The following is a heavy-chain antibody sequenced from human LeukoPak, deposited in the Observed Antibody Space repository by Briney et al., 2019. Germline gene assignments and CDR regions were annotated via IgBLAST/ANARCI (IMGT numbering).Heavy chain of an antibody. CDR1: GFPFSSYW. CDR2: IKQDGSKK. J-gene: IGHJ4*02. Sequence: GSLRLSFAAAGFPFSSYWMTWGRRAPGKGVGWVANIKQDGSKKSYVDSVKGRFTISRDNAKNSLYLQMNSLRADDTGVYYCASQPAAADVDYWGQGTLVTVSS. CDR3: ASQPAAADVDY. D-gene: IGHD2-2*01. V-gene: IGHV3-7*03.